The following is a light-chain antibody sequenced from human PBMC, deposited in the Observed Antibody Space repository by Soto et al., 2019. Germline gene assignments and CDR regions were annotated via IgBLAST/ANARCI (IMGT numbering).Light chain of an antibody. J-gene: IGKJ2*01. CDR3: QQYYSTPPT. V-gene: IGKV4-1*01. CDR2: WAS. Sequence: DIVMTQSPDSLAESLGERANINCKSSQSVLYSSNNKNYLAWYQQKPGQPPKLLIYWASTRESGVPDRFSGSGSGTDFALTISSLQAEDVAVYYCQQYYSTPPTFGQGTKLAIK. CDR1: QSVLYSSNNKNY.